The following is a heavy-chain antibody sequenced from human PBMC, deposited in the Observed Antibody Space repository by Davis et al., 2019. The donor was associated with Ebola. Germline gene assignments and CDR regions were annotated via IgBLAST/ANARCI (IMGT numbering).Heavy chain of an antibody. D-gene: IGHD5-24*01. CDR3: AREMATTNDAFDI. J-gene: IGHJ3*02. V-gene: IGHV3-73*01. CDR1: GFTFSGSA. CDR2: IRSKANSYAT. Sequence: GGSLRLSCAASGFTFSGSAMHWVRQASGKGLEWVGRIRSKANSYATAYAASVKGRFTISRDDSKNTAYLQMNSLKTEDTAVYYCAREMATTNDAFDIWGQGTMVSVSS.